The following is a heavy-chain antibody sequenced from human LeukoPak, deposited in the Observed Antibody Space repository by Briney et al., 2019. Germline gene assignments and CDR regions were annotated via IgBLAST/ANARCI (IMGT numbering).Heavy chain of an antibody. CDR3: ARRDISSGWSFDY. CDR2: IHTSGST. CDR1: GGSLSNYH. Sequence: SETLSLTCTVSGGSLSNYHWSWIRQPAGKGLEWIGQIHTSGSTNYNPPLKSRVTMSIDTPENQPSLTIRSVTAADTAVYYCARRDISSGWSFDYWGQGTLVTVSS. J-gene: IGHJ4*02. D-gene: IGHD6-19*01. V-gene: IGHV4-4*07.